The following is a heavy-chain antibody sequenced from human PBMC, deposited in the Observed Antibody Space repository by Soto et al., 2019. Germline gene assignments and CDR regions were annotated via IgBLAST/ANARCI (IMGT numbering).Heavy chain of an antibody. CDR3: AHSQRGPRDF. CDR1: GFSLSTTGVA. CDR2: IYWDDDK. Sequence: QITLKEPGPTLVRPTQTLTLTCTFSGFSLSTTGVAVAWIRQPPGEALEWLALIYWDDDKRYNSSLKSRLTITKDTSRDQVVLAMTNMDPMDTATYFCAHSQRGPRDFWGPGILVTVSS. J-gene: IGHJ4*02. V-gene: IGHV2-5*02. D-gene: IGHD5-12*01.